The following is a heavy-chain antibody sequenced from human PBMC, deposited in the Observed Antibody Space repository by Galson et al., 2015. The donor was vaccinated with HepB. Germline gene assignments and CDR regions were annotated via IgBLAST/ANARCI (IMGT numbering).Heavy chain of an antibody. Sequence: SVKVSCKASGGTFSSYAISWVRQAPGQGLEWMGGIIPIFGTANYAQKFQGRVTITADESTSTAYMELSSLRSEDTAVYYCARFPSSDLLGYCSSTSCPYYYYYGMDVWGQGTTVTVSS. D-gene: IGHD2-2*01. CDR2: IIPIFGTA. V-gene: IGHV1-69*13. CDR3: ARFPSSDLLGYCSSTSCPYYYYYGMDV. J-gene: IGHJ6*02. CDR1: GGTFSSYA.